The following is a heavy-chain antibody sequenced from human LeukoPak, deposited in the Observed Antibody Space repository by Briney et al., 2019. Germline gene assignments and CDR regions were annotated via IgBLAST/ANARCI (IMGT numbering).Heavy chain of an antibody. J-gene: IGHJ4*02. D-gene: IGHD3-10*01. Sequence: GGSLRLSCAASGFTFSSDYMSWVRQAPGKGLEWVANIKEDGGEQNYADSVKGRFTITRDNAKGTLFLQMNSLRAEDTALYYCAREHWFGELGTWGQGTLVSVSS. CDR2: IKEDGGEQ. V-gene: IGHV3-7*01. CDR1: GFTFSSDY. CDR3: AREHWFGELGT.